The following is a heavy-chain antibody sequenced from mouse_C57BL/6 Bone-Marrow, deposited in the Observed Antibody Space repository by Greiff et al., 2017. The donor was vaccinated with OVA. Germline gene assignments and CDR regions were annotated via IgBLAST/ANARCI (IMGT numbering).Heavy chain of an antibody. CDR3: ARSIYYWNPGYAMDY. CDR2: IFPGSGST. CDR1: GYPFTDYY. Sequence: VQLQQSGPELVKPGASVKISCKASGYPFTDYYINWVTQRPGQGLEWIGWIFPGSGSTYYNEKFKGKATLTVDKSSSTAYMLLSSLTSEDSAVYFCARSIYYWNPGYAMDYWGQGTSVTVSS. J-gene: IGHJ4*01. D-gene: IGHD2-1*01. V-gene: IGHV1-75*01.